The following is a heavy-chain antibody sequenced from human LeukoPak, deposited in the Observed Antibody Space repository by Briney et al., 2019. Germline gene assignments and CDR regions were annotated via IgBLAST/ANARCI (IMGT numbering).Heavy chain of an antibody. J-gene: IGHJ4*02. CDR1: GFTFSSYG. CDR2: IRYDGSNK. V-gene: IGHV3-30*02. CDR3: AKEEWFGELFPDY. Sequence: GGSLRLSCAASGFTFSSYGMHWVRQAPGKGLEWVAFIRYDGSNKYYADSVKGRFTISRDNSKNTLYLQMNSLRAEDTAVYYCAKEEWFGELFPDYWGQGTLVTVSS. D-gene: IGHD3-10*01.